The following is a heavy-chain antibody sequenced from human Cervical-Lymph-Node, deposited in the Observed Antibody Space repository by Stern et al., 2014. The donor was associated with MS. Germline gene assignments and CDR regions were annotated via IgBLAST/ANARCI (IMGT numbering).Heavy chain of an antibody. V-gene: IGHV4-30-4*01. CDR1: GGSISSGDYY. J-gene: IGHJ5*02. Sequence: VQLQESGPGLVKPSQTLSLTCTVSGGSISSGDYYWSWSRQPPGKGLEWIGYIYHSGSAYYNPSLQSRITISIDTSKNQFSLKLSSVTAADTAVYYCAREGSNIDILTGYYRGWFDPWGQGTLVTVSS. D-gene: IGHD3-9*01. CDR3: AREGSNIDILTGYYRGWFDP. CDR2: IYHSGSA.